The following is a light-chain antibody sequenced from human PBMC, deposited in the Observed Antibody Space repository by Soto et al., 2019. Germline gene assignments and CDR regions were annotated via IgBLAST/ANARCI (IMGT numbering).Light chain of an antibody. CDR2: AAS. Sequence: DIQMTQSPSSLSASVGYRFTITCLASQSIVTYLNWYLQKPGKAPKLLIYAASNLQSGVPSRFSGSGSGTDFTLTISSLQPEDFATYFCQQSYSTPPWTFGQGTKVHI. CDR3: QQSYSTPPWT. CDR1: QSIVTY. J-gene: IGKJ1*01. V-gene: IGKV1-39*01.